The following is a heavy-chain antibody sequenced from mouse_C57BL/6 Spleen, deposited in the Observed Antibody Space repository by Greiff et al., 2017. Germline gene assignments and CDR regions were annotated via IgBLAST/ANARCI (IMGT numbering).Heavy chain of an antibody. Sequence: QVQLQQSGAELARPGASVQLSCKASGYTFTSYGISWVKQRTGQGLEWIGEIYPRSGNTYYNEKFKGKATLTADKSSSTAYMELRSLTSEDSAVYFCARDGSSYPSYWYFDVWGTGTTVTVSS. V-gene: IGHV1-81*01. D-gene: IGHD1-1*01. CDR3: ARDGSSYPSYWYFDV. J-gene: IGHJ1*03. CDR2: IYPRSGNT. CDR1: GYTFTSYG.